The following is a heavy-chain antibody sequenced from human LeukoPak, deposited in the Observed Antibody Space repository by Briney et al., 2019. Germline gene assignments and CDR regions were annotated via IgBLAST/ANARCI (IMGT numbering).Heavy chain of an antibody. CDR2: ITSRSSHI. V-gene: IGHV3-21*01. CDR1: GFAFNSYT. D-gene: IGHD4-11*01. J-gene: IGHJ6*03. Sequence: GGSLRLSCEASGFAFNSYTITWVRQASGKGLESVSSITSRSSHIYIADSVKGRFTISRDNAKNSLFLQMSSLRVEDTAVYYCARVAQGATTENYFYYYMDVWGKGTTVTVSS. CDR3: ARVAQGATTENYFYYYMDV.